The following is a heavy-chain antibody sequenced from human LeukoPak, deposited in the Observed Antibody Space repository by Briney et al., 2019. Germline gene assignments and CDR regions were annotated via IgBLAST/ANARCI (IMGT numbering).Heavy chain of an antibody. V-gene: IGHV4-34*12. J-gene: IGHJ6*03. Sequence: SETLSLPCAVYGGSFSGYYWSWIRQPPGKGREGIAEIIHRGRAKYNRSLKGRVSISVDPSNNQSSLKQSSVTTSGRAIFYCGRAPVQWYYMDVWGKGTAVSVSS. CDR3: GRAPVQWYYMDV. CDR2: IIHRGRA. D-gene: IGHD2-15*01. CDR1: GGSFSGYY.